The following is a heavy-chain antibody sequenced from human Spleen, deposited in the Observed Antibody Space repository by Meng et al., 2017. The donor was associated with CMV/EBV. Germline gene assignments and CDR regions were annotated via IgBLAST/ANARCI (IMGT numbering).Heavy chain of an antibody. Sequence: ASVKVSCKASGYTFTSYDINWVRQATGQGLEWMGWMNPNSGNTGYAQKFQGRVTITRNTSISTAYMELSSLRSEDTAVYYCARTYQLQYHFDYWGQGTLVTVSS. J-gene: IGHJ4*02. CDR3: ARTYQLQYHFDY. CDR1: GYTFTSYD. D-gene: IGHD2-2*01. CDR2: MNPNSGNT. V-gene: IGHV1-8*03.